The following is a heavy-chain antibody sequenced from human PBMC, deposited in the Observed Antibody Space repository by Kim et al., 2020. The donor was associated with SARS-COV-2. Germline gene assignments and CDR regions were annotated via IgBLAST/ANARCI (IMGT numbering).Heavy chain of an antibody. V-gene: IGHV1-69*13. CDR2: IIPIFGTA. CDR1: GGTFSSYA. D-gene: IGHD3-9*01. J-gene: IGHJ4*02. CDR3: ARGVRHYDILTGYHALLGFDY. Sequence: SVKVSCKASGGTFSSYAISWVRQAPGQGLEWMGGIIPIFGTANYAQKFQGRVTITADESTSTAYMELSSLRSEDTAVYYCARGVRHYDILTGYHALLGFDYWGQGTLVTVSS.